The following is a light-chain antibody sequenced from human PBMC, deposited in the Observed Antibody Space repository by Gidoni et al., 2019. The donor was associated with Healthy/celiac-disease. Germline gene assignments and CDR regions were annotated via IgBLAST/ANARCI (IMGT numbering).Light chain of an antibody. Sequence: DIQMTQSPSSVSASVGDRVTITCRASQGISRWLAWYQQKPGKAPKLLIYAASSLQSGVPSRISGSGSGTDFTLTISSLQPEDFATYYCQQANSFPPYTFGQGTKLEIK. CDR1: QGISRW. J-gene: IGKJ2*01. CDR2: AAS. CDR3: QQANSFPPYT. V-gene: IGKV1-12*01.